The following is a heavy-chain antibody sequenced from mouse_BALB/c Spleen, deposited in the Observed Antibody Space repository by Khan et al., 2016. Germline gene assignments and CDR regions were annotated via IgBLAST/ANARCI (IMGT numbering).Heavy chain of an antibody. Sequence: QLEESGPGLVKPSQSLSLTCTVTGYSITSDYAWNWIRQFPGNKLEWMGYISYSGSTSYNPSLKSRISITRDTSKNQFFLQLNSVTTEDTATYYFARYYYGSSYWYFDVWGAGTTVTVSS. CDR3: ARYYYGSSYWYFDV. J-gene: IGHJ1*01. CDR2: ISYSGST. CDR1: GYSITSDYA. D-gene: IGHD1-1*01. V-gene: IGHV3-2*02.